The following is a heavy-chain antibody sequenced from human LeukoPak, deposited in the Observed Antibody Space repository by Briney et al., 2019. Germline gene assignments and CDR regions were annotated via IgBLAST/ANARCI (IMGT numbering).Heavy chain of an antibody. D-gene: IGHD1-1*01. CDR1: GFTFSSYA. CDR2: ISVSGGST. V-gene: IGHV3-23*01. J-gene: IGHJ3*02. CDR3: AKDSDRYNWNGASAFDI. Sequence: GGSLRLSCAASGFTFSSYAMNWVRQAPGKGLEWVSAISVSGGSTYYAGSVKGRFTISRDNSKNTLYLQMNSLRAEDTAVYYCAKDSDRYNWNGASAFDIWGQGTMVTVS.